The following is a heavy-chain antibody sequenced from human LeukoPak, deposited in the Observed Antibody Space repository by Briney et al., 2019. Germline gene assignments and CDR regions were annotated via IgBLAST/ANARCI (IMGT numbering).Heavy chain of an antibody. CDR1: GGSISSYY. D-gene: IGHD4-17*01. CDR3: ARVAAMYGDEA. Sequence: PSETLSLTCTVSGGSISSYYWSWIRQPPGKGLEWIGYIYYSGSTYYNPSHKSRVTISVDTSKNQFSLKLSSVTAADTAVYYCARVAAMYGDEAWGQGTLVTVSS. CDR2: IYYSGST. V-gene: IGHV4-59*08. J-gene: IGHJ5*02.